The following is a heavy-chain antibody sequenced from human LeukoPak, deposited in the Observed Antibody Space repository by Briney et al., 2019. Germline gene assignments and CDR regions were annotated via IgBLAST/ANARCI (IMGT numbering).Heavy chain of an antibody. Sequence: PGGSLRLSCVSSGFIFRCYVMNGVGQAPGKGLEWVSTISGSGGSTYYADSVKGRFTISRDNSKNTVYLQMNSLRAEDTAVYYCAKDRCCIIDVCHGDFYYWGQGTLVTVSS. CDR3: AKDRCCIIDVCHGDFYY. D-gene: IGHD2-8*01. CDR1: GFIFRCYV. CDR2: ISGSGGST. V-gene: IGHV3-23*01. J-gene: IGHJ4*02.